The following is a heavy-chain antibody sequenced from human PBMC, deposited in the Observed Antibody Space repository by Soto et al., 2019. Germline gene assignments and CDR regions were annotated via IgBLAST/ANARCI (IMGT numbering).Heavy chain of an antibody. V-gene: IGHV1-69*13. Sequence: VKVSCKASGYTFTSYAMHWVRQAPGRGLEWMGGIIPIFGTANYAQKFQGRVTITADESTSTAYMELSSLRSEDTAVYYCATPPKPDFYYYYGMDVWGQGTTVTVSS. CDR2: IIPIFGTA. J-gene: IGHJ6*02. CDR3: ATPPKPDFYYYYGMDV. CDR1: GYTFTSYA.